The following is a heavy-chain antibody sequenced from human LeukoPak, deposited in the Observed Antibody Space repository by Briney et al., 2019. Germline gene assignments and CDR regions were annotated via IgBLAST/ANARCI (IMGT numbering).Heavy chain of an antibody. J-gene: IGHJ4*02. V-gene: IGHV5-51*01. CDR3: ARRYCSSTSCYFDF. D-gene: IGHD2-2*01. CDR2: IYPGDSDT. CDR1: GYSFTIYW. Sequence: GESLKSSCRGSGYSFTIYWIGWVRQMPGKGLEWMGMIYPGDSDTRYSPSFQGQVTISADKSINTAYLQWSSLKASDTAIYYCARRYCSSTSCYFDFWGQGILVTVSS.